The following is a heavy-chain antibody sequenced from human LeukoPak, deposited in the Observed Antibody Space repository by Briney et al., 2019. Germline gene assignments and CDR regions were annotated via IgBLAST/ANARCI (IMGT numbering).Heavy chain of an antibody. J-gene: IGHJ4*02. Sequence: ASVKVSCKASGYTFTSYGISWVRQAPGQGLEWMGWISAYNGNTNYAQKLQGRVTMTTDTSSSTAYMELRSLRSDDTAVYYCASGRVVPAAMDFDYWGQGTLVTVSS. V-gene: IGHV1-18*04. D-gene: IGHD2-2*01. CDR1: GYTFTSYG. CDR3: ASGRVVPAAMDFDY. CDR2: ISAYNGNT.